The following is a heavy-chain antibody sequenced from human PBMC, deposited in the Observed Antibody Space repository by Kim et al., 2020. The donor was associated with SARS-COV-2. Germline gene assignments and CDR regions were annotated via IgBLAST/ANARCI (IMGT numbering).Heavy chain of an antibody. CDR3: ARKRELQNYYYYYGMDV. J-gene: IGHJ6*02. V-gene: IGHV1-3*01. CDR1: GYTFTSYA. Sequence: ASVKVSCKASGYTFTSYAMHWVRQAPGQRLEWMGWINAGNGNTKYSQKFQGRVTITRDTSASTAYMELSSLRSEDTAVYYCARKRELQNYYYYYGMDVWGQGTTVTVSS. CDR2: INAGNGNT. D-gene: IGHD2-15*01.